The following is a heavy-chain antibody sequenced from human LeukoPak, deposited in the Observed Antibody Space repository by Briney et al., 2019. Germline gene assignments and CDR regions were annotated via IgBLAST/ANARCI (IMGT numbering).Heavy chain of an antibody. CDR3: AIGGKQWLAEIEY. Sequence: GGSLRLSCAASGFTFSDYAMSWVRQAPGKGLEWVSGITTSGASTYYADSVKDRFTISRDNSKNTVYLQINSLRAEDTAVYYCAIGGKQWLAEIEYWGQGTLVTVSS. V-gene: IGHV3-23*01. CDR1: GFTFSDYA. D-gene: IGHD6-19*01. CDR2: ITTSGAST. J-gene: IGHJ4*02.